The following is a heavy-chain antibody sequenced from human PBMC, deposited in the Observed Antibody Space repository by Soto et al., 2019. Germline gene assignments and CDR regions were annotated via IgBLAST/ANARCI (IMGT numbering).Heavy chain of an antibody. J-gene: IGHJ6*02. CDR1: GGSISSSSYY. D-gene: IGHD2-2*01. V-gene: IGHV4-39*02. CDR2: IYYSGST. Sequence: KTSETLSLTCTVSGGSISSSSYYWGWIRQPPGKGLEWIGNIYYSGSTYYNPSLKSRVTISVDTSKNQFSLKLSSVTAADTAVYYCARDPLPHLVPAAMTLRDYYYYGMDVWGQGTTVTVSS. CDR3: ARDPLPHLVPAAMTLRDYYYYGMDV.